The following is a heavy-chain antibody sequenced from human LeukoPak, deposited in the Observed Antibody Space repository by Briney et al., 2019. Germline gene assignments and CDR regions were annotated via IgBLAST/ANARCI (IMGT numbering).Heavy chain of an antibody. CDR1: GFTFSSYG. V-gene: IGHV3-30*02. CDR2: IRNDGGDK. J-gene: IGHJ4*02. Sequence: GGSLRLSCVASGFTFSSYGMHWVRPAPGKGLEWVAFIRNDGGDKYYADSVKGRFTISRDNSKNTLYLQMNSLRAEDTAVYYCAKVLSSSWGYFGFWGQGTLVTVSS. CDR3: AKVLSSSWGYFGF. D-gene: IGHD6-13*01.